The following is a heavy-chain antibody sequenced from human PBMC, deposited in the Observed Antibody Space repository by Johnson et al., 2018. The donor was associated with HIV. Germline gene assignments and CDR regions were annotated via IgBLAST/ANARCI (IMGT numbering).Heavy chain of an antibody. CDR1: GFTFRSYG. D-gene: IGHD3-16*01. V-gene: IGHV3-74*02. J-gene: IGHJ3*01. CDR3: VRTSCTGARCLGYDPFDV. CDR2: INGDGSRP. Sequence: VQLVESGGGVVQPGRSLRLSCAASGFTFRSYGMQWVRQAPGKGLVWVSRINGDGSRPSYADSVKGRFTIARDNAKNTLFLEMKSLRAEDTAVYYCVRTSCTGARCLGYDPFDVWGQGTMVTVSS.